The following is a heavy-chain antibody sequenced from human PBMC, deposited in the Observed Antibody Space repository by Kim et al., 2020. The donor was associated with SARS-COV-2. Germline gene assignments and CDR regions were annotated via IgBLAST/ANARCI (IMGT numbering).Heavy chain of an antibody. V-gene: IGHV1-18*01. Sequence: ASVKVSCKASGYTFTSYGISWVRQAPGQGLEWMGWISAYNGNTNYAQKLQGRVTMTTDTSTSTAYMELRSLRSDDTAVYYCARECGVVVITCHAFDIWGQGTMVTVSS. D-gene: IGHD3-22*01. CDR1: GYTFTSYG. CDR2: ISAYNGNT. J-gene: IGHJ3*02. CDR3: ARECGVVVITCHAFDI.